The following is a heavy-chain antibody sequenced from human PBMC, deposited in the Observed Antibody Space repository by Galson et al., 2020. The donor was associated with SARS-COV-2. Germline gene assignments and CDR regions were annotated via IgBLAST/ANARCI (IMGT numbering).Heavy chain of an antibody. J-gene: IGHJ6*02. D-gene: IGHD2-2*01. CDR2: LYYSGST. CDR1: GGSISSGGYY. V-gene: IGHV4-31*03. Sequence: ETSETLSLTCTVSGGSISSGGYYWSWIRQHPGKGLEWIGYLYYSGSTYYNPSLKSRLTISVDTSKNQFSLKLSSVTAADTAVYYCARARCSSTSCYNYYGMDVWGQVTTVTVSS. CDR3: ARARCSSTSCYNYYGMDV.